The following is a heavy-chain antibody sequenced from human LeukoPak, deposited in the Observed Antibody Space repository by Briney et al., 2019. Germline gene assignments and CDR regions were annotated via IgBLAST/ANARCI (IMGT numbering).Heavy chain of an antibody. Sequence: SETLSLTCTVSGGSISSYYWSWIRQPPGKGLEWIGYIYYSGSTNYNPSLKSRVTISVDTSKNQFSLKLSSVTAADTAVYYCARLEYSSSWYRPGFRTEYFQHWGQGTLVTVSS. J-gene: IGHJ1*01. CDR1: GGSISSYY. V-gene: IGHV4-59*08. CDR2: IYYSGST. D-gene: IGHD6-13*01. CDR3: ARLEYSSSWYRPGFRTEYFQH.